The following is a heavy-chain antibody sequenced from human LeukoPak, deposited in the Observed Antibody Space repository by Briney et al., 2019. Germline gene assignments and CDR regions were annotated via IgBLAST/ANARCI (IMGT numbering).Heavy chain of an antibody. D-gene: IGHD3-16*01. Sequence: SETLSLTCTVSGLSLSGYFWSWIRQPPGKGLEYIGYIYYSGSTNYNPSLKSRVTMSVDTSKNQFSLKLSSVTAADTAVYYCAKGSRIWGNYYFDFWGQGTLVTVSS. CDR2: IYYSGST. V-gene: IGHV4-59*12. J-gene: IGHJ4*02. CDR1: GLSLSGYF. CDR3: AKGSRIWGNYYFDF.